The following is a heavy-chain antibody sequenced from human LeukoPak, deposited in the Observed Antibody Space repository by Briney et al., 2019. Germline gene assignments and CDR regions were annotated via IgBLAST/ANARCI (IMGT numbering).Heavy chain of an antibody. CDR1: GYTFTGYY. CDR3: ARGRYGGVGENWFDP. J-gene: IGHJ5*02. V-gene: IGHV1-2*06. CDR2: INPNSGGT. D-gene: IGHD4-23*01. Sequence: ASVKVSCKASGYTFTGYYMHWVRQVPGQGLEWMGRINPNSGGTNYAQKFQGRVTMTRDTSISTAYMELSRLRSDDTAVYYCARGRYGGVGENWFDPWGQGTLVTVSS.